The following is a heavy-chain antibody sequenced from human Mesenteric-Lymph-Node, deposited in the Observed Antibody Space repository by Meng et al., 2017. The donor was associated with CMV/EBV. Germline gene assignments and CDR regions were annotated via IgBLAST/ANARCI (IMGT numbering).Heavy chain of an antibody. Sequence: VSGFSLSTSGVGVGWIRQPPGKALEWLALVYWDDDKRYSPSLKSRLTITKDTSKNQVVLTMTNMDPVDTATYYCAHSPYSGYDFDYWGQGTLVTVSS. CDR1: GFSLSTSGVG. D-gene: IGHD5-12*01. CDR2: VYWDDDK. V-gene: IGHV2-5*02. CDR3: AHSPYSGYDFDY. J-gene: IGHJ4*02.